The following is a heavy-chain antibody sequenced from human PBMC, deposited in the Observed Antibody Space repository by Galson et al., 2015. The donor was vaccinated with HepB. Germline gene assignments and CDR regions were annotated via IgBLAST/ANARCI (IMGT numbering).Heavy chain of an antibody. D-gene: IGHD3-3*01. J-gene: IGHJ4*02. CDR2: ISAYNGNT. CDR3: AIFWSGYYSGDY. Sequence: SVKVSCKASGYTFTSYGISWVRQAPGQGLEWMGWISAYNGNTNYAQKLQGRVTMTTDTSTSTAYMELRSLRSGDTAVYYCAIFWSGYYSGDYWGQGTLVTVSS. CDR1: GYTFTSYG. V-gene: IGHV1-18*04.